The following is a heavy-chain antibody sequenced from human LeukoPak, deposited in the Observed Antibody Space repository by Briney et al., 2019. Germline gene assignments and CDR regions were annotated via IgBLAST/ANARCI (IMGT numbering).Heavy chain of an antibody. CDR1: GFTFSRYG. CDR2: ISSSSSSI. J-gene: IGHJ4*02. V-gene: IGHV3-48*01. CDR3: ARVLWFGETVDY. D-gene: IGHD3-10*01. Sequence: GGSLRLSCAVSGFTFSRYGMNWVRQAPGKGLEWVSHISSSSSSIYYADSVKGRFTISRDNAKNSFYLQMNSLRVEDTAVYYCARVLWFGETVDYWGQGTLVTVSS.